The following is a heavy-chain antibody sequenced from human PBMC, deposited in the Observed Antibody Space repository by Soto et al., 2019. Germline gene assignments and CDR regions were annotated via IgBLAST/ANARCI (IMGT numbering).Heavy chain of an antibody. V-gene: IGHV1-3*01. CDR3: ATLSISVGGTGWYYYYYYGMDV. Sequence: ASVKVSCKASGYTFTSYAMHWVRQAPGQRLEWMGWINAGNGNTKYSQKFQGRVTITRDTSASTAYMELSSLRSEDTAVYYCATLSISVGGTGWYYYYYYGMDVWGQGTTVTVSS. J-gene: IGHJ6*02. CDR2: INAGNGNT. CDR1: GYTFTSYA. D-gene: IGHD6-19*01.